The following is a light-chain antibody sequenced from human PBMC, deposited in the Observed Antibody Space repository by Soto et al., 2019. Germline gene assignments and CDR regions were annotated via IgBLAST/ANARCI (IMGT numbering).Light chain of an antibody. J-gene: IGLJ1*01. CDR1: SSDVGGYNY. CDR3: SSYTSSFYV. Sequence: QSALTRPASVSGSPGQSIIISCTGTSSDVGGYNYVSWYQQHPGKAPKLMIYEVSNRPSGVSNRFSGSKSGNTASLTISGLQADDDADYYCSSYTSSFYVFGTRIKVTVL. CDR2: EVS. V-gene: IGLV2-14*01.